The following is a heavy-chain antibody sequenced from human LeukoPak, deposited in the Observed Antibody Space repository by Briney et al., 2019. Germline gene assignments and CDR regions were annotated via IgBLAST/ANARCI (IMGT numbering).Heavy chain of an antibody. Sequence: PSETLSLTCTASGGSISSSGYYWGWIRQPPGKGLEWIASINYSGTTYYNPSLKSRVTISEDRSKNQFSLKLSSVTAADTAVDYCARGGLRGGLWGQGTLVTVSS. CDR3: ARGGLRGGL. J-gene: IGHJ4*02. CDR2: INYSGTT. CDR1: GGSISSSGYY. V-gene: IGHV4-39*01. D-gene: IGHD5-12*01.